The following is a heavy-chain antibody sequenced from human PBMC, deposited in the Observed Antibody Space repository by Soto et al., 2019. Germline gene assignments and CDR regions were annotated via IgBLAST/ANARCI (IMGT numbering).Heavy chain of an antibody. Sequence: GESLKISCKGSGYSFTSYWISWVRQMPGQGLEWMGRIDPSDSYTNYSPSFQGHVTISADKSISTAYLQWSSLKASDTARYYCASIGTGYSSGWPEDYGMDVWGQGTTVTVSS. J-gene: IGHJ6*02. D-gene: IGHD6-19*01. CDR3: ASIGTGYSSGWPEDYGMDV. CDR1: GYSFTSYW. V-gene: IGHV5-10-1*01. CDR2: IDPSDSYT.